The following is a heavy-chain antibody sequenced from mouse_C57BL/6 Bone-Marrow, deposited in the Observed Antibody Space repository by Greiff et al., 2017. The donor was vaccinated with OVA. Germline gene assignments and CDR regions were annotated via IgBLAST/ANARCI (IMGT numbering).Heavy chain of an antibody. CDR3: ARGGYYYVDV. J-gene: IGHJ1*03. D-gene: IGHD2-3*01. CDR1: GYTFTSYW. V-gene: IGHV1-69*01. CDR2: IDPSDSYT. Sequence: QVQLQQPGAELVMPGASVKLSCKASGYTFTSYWMHWVKQRPGQGLEWIGEIDPSDSYTNYNRKFKGKSTLTVDKSSSTAYMQLSSLTSEDSAVYYCARGGYYYVDVWGTGTTVTVSS.